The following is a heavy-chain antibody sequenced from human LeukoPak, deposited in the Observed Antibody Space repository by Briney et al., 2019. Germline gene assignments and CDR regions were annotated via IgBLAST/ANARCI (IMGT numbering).Heavy chain of an antibody. V-gene: IGHV3-13*01. CDR1: GFTLGSHD. Sequence: GGSLRLSCTASGFTLGSHDMHWVRQIPGQGLEWVAAVSSGFHAFFADSVQGRFTVSREDARNSLYLQMNSLRAEDTAVYYCARWEGNGYYFDYRGQGTLVTVSS. CDR3: ARWEGNGYYFDY. D-gene: IGHD3-22*01. CDR2: VSSGFHA. J-gene: IGHJ4*02.